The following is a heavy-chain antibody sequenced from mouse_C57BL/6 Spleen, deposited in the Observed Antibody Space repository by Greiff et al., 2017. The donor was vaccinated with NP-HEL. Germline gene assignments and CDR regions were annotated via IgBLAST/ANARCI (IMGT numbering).Heavy chain of an antibody. CDR2: IHPNSGST. V-gene: IGHV1-64*01. D-gene: IGHD2-4*01. Sequence: QVQLQQPGAELVKPGASVKLSCKASGYTFTSYWMHWVKQRPGQGLEWIGMIHPNSGSTNYNEKFKSKATLTVDKSSSTAYMQLSSLTSEDSAVYDCARSGDYDGGYAMDYWGQGTSVTVSS. J-gene: IGHJ4*01. CDR3: ARSGDYDGGYAMDY. CDR1: GYTFTSYW.